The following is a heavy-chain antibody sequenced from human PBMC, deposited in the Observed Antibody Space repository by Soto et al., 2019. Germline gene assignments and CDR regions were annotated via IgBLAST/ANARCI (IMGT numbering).Heavy chain of an antibody. CDR3: AREGGGVVID. CDR1: GGSISSSNW. Sequence: QVQLQESGPGLVKPSGTLSLTCAVSGGSISSSNWWSWVRQPPGKGLEWIGEIYHSGSTNYNPSLKSRVTISVDKSNDQFPLKLSSVTAAVTAVYYCAREGGGVVIDWGQGTLVTVFS. V-gene: IGHV4-4*02. J-gene: IGHJ4*02. CDR2: IYHSGST. D-gene: IGHD3-3*01.